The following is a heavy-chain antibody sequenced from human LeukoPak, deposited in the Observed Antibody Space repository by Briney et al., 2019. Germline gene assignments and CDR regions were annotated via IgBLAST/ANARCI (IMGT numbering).Heavy chain of an antibody. J-gene: IGHJ4*02. CDR3: ARGGWRLDY. CDR1: GGSISSYY. Sequence: ETLSLTCTVSGGSISSYYWSWIRQPPGKGLEWIGYIYYTGTTNYNPSPKSRVTISVDTSKNQFSLKLSSVTAADTAVYYCARGGWRLDYWGQGTLVTVSS. V-gene: IGHV4-59*01. CDR2: IYYTGTT. D-gene: IGHD2-15*01.